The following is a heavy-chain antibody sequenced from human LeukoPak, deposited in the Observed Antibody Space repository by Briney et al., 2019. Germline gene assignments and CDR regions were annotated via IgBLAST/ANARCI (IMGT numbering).Heavy chain of an antibody. CDR2: IYYSGST. J-gene: IGHJ6*02. Sequence: SETLSLTCTVSGGSISSGGYYWSWIRQHPGKGLEWIGYIYYSGSTNYNPSLKSRVTISVDTSKNQFSLKLSSVTAADTAVYYCARASSDYVWGSYRYNPAHYYGMDVWGQGTTVTVSS. CDR1: GGSISSGGYY. CDR3: ARASSDYVWGSYRYNPAHYYGMDV. V-gene: IGHV4-61*08. D-gene: IGHD3-16*02.